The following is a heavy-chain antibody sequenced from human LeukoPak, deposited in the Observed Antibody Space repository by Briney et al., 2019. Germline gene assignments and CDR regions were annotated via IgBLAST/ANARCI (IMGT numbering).Heavy chain of an antibody. CDR2: VKEDVNEK. CDR1: GFTFSSHW. J-gene: IGHJ4*02. D-gene: IGHD6-6*01. Sequence: GGSLRLSCAASGFTFSSHWMTWVRQAPGKGLEWVASVKEDVNEKYYVDSVKGRFTISRDNAKNSLYLQMNSLRAEDTAVYYCARRKLSSSSERYYFDYWGQGTLVTVSS. CDR3: ARRKLSSSSERYYFDY. V-gene: IGHV3-7*01.